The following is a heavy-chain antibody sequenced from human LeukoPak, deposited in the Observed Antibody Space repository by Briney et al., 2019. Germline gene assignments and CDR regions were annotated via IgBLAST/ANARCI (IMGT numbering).Heavy chain of an antibody. V-gene: IGHV4-39*07. Sequence: SETLSLTCTVSAGSSVNSNTYYWGWIRQPPGKGLEWIGSIYHSGSTYYNPSLKSRVTISVDTSKNQFSLKLSSVTAADTAVYYCASGGIVVVISRDAFDIWGQGTMVTVSS. J-gene: IGHJ3*02. CDR1: AGSSVNSNTYY. D-gene: IGHD2-21*01. CDR3: ASGGIVVVISRDAFDI. CDR2: IYHSGST.